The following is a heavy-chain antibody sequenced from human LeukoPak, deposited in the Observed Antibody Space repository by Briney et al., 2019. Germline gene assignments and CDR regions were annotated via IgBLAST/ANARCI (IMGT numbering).Heavy chain of an antibody. CDR2: IYYSGST. D-gene: IGHD1-26*01. V-gene: IGHV4-39*07. J-gene: IGHJ4*02. CDR1: GGSISSSSYY. CDR3: ARGVVGAMYY. Sequence: SETLSLTCTVSGGSISSSSYYWGWIRQPPGKGLEWIGSIYYSGSTYYNPSLKSRVTISVDKSKNQFSLKLSSVTAADTAVYYCARGVVGAMYYWGQGTLVTVSS.